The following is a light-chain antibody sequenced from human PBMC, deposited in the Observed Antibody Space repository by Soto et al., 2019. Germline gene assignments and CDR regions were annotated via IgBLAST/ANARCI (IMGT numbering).Light chain of an antibody. V-gene: IGKV1-39*01. CDR2: AAS. Sequence: DIQMTQSPSSLSASAGDRVTITCRASQSVSSNLNWYQQKPGKAPKLLIYAASSLQSGVPSRFSGSGSGTDFTLTISSLRPEDFATYYCQQSYSTPLTFGPGTKVDIK. CDR1: QSVSSN. J-gene: IGKJ3*01. CDR3: QQSYSTPLT.